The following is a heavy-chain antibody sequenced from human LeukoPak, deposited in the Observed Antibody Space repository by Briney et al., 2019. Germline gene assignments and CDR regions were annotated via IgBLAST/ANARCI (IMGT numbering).Heavy chain of an antibody. CDR2: IYTSGST. J-gene: IGHJ6*02. D-gene: IGHD2-15*01. Sequence: SETLSLTCTVSGGSISSYYWSWIRQPAGKGLEWIGRIYTSGSTNYNPSLKSRVTMSVDTPKNQFSLKLSSVTAADTAVYYCARDCSGGSCYTTGRYYYYGMDVWGQGTTVTVSS. CDR3: ARDCSGGSCYTTGRYYYYGMDV. V-gene: IGHV4-4*07. CDR1: GGSISSYY.